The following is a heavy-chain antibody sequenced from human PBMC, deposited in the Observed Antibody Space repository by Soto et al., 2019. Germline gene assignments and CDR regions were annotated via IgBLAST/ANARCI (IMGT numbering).Heavy chain of an antibody. J-gene: IGHJ6*03. CDR3: TRFPESLDYGDSISDYYYYMDV. CDR2: IRSKAYGGTT. CDR1: GFTFGDYA. Sequence: GGSLRLSCTASGFTFGDYAMSWFRQAPGKGLEWVGFIRSKAYGGTTEYAASVKGRFTISRDDSKSIAYLQMNSLKTEDTAVYYCTRFPESLDYGDSISDYYYYMDVWGKGITVTVSS. D-gene: IGHD4-17*01. V-gene: IGHV3-49*03.